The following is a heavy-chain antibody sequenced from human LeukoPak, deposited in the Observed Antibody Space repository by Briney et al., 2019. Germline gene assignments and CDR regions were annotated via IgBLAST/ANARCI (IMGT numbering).Heavy chain of an antibody. D-gene: IGHD2-2*01. CDR1: GYTFTTYW. V-gene: IGHV5-51*01. J-gene: IGHJ5*02. CDR3: ARLGEYCSSTSCYPYNWFDP. CDR2: IYPGDSDT. Sequence: GESLKISCKGSGYTFTTYWIGWVRQMPGKGLEWMGIIYPGDSDTRYSPSFQGQVTISADKPISTAYLQWSSLKASDTAMYYCARLGEYCSSTSCYPYNWFDPWGQGTLVTVSS.